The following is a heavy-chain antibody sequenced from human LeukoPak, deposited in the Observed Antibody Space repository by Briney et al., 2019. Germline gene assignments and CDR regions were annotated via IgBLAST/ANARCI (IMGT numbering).Heavy chain of an antibody. CDR3: AKVLWFGTLEGIDY. Sequence: GGSLRLSCAASGFTLSSYGMSWVRQAPGKGLDWVSAISGSGGSTYYADSVKGRFTISRDNSKNTLYLQMNSLRAEDTAVYYCAKVLWFGTLEGIDYWGQGTLVTVSS. CDR2: ISGSGGST. D-gene: IGHD3-10*01. J-gene: IGHJ4*02. V-gene: IGHV3-23*01. CDR1: GFTLSSYG.